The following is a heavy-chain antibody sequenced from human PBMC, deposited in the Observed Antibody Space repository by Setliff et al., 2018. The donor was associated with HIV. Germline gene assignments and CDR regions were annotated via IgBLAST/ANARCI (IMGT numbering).Heavy chain of an antibody. CDR3: ARHYQHSWVGVDYYFMDV. J-gene: IGHJ6*03. V-gene: IGHV4-31*03. CDR2: ISYSGRN. D-gene: IGHD1-26*01. CDR1: GGSINSGDYY. Sequence: KPSETLSLTCSVSGGSINSGDYYWSWVRQYPGKGLEWIGYISYSGRNSYNPSLRSRVTISLDTSKNQFSLKLSSVSAADTAVYYCARHYQHSWVGVDYYFMDVWGKGTTVTVSS.